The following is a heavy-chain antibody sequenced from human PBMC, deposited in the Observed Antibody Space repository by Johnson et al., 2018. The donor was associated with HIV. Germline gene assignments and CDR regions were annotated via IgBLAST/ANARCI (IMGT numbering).Heavy chain of an antibody. CDR2: ISYDGLNK. CDR1: GFTFSDYY. V-gene: IGHV3-30-3*01. Sequence: QVQLLESGGGLVKPGGSLRLSCAASGFTFSDYYMSWIRQAPGKGLEWVALISYDGLNKYYADSLKGRFTISRDNSKNTLYLQMNSLRTEDTALYYCARQTLRAFDIWGQGTMVTVSS. CDR3: ARQTLRAFDI. J-gene: IGHJ3*02.